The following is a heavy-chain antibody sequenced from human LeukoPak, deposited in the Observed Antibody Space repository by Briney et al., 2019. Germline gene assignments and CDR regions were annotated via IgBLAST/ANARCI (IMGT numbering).Heavy chain of an antibody. V-gene: IGHV3-23*01. CDR3: AKVPVLLWFGELLAFDY. Sequence: PGGSLRLSCAASGFTFSSYAMSWVRRAPGKGLEWVSAISGSGGSTYYADSVKGRFTISRDNSKNTLYLQMNSLRAEDTAVYYCAKVPVLLWFGELLAFDYWGQGTLVTVSS. CDR1: GFTFSSYA. D-gene: IGHD3-10*01. CDR2: ISGSGGST. J-gene: IGHJ4*02.